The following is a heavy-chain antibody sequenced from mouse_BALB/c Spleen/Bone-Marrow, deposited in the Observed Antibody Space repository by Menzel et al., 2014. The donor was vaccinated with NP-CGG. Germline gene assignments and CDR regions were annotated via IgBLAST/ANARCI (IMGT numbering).Heavy chain of an antibody. V-gene: IGHV14-3*02. J-gene: IGHJ4*01. CDR1: GFNIKDTY. D-gene: IGHD1-2*01. Sequence: DVKLQESGAELVKPGASVKLSCTAFGFNIKDTYIHWVKQRPEQGLEWIGRIDPANGNTKYGPKFQGKATITADTSSNTAYLQLSSLTSEDTAVYYCAEITTAAYYVMNYWGQGTSVTVSS. CDR3: AEITTAAYYVMNY. CDR2: IDPANGNT.